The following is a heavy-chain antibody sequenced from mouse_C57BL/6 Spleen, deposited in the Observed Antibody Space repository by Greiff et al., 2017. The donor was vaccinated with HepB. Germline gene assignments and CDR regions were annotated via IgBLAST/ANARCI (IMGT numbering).Heavy chain of an antibody. J-gene: IGHJ1*03. CDR2: ISDGGSYT. CDR1: GFTFSSYA. V-gene: IGHV5-4*01. CDR3: AREGYTEYFDV. Sequence: DVHLVESGGGLVKPGGSLKLSCAASGFTFSSYAMSWVRQTPEKRLEWVATISDGGSYTYYPDNVKGRFTISRDNAKNNLYLQMSHLKSEDTAMYYCAREGYTEYFDVWGTGTTVTVSS. D-gene: IGHD2-2*01.